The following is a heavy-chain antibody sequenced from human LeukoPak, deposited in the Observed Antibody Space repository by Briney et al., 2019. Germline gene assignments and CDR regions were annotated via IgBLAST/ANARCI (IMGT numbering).Heavy chain of an antibody. D-gene: IGHD2-2*01. J-gene: IGHJ3*02. CDR3: GRAAMTRNAFDI. Sequence: SETLSLTCAVYSGSFSGYYWSWIRQPPGKGLEWIGEINHSGSTNYNPSLESRVSISVDTSRNQFSLKLSSVTAADTAVYYCGRAAMTRNAFDIWGQGTMVTVSS. CDR2: INHSGST. CDR1: SGSFSGYY. V-gene: IGHV4-34*01.